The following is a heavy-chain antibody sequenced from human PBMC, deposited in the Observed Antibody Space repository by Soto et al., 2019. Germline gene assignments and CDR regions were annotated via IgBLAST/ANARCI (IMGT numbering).Heavy chain of an antibody. V-gene: IGHV3-21*01. Sequence: GGSLRLSCVASGFTFSTYDMNWVRQAPGKGLEWVSSINRASIYIYYADSVRGRFTISRDNAKNSLYLQMDSLRVEDTAVYYCARRTVTTYHYFDYWGQGTLVTVSS. CDR2: INRASIYI. D-gene: IGHD4-17*01. CDR1: GFTFSTYD. J-gene: IGHJ4*02. CDR3: ARRTVTTYHYFDY.